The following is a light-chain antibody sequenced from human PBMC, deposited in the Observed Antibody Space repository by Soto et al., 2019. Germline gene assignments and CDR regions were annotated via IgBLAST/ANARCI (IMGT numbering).Light chain of an antibody. J-gene: IGKJ4*01. CDR2: GAS. V-gene: IGKV3-15*01. CDR3: QQYNKWPLT. Sequence: EVVVTEAPATVSVSPGERATLSCRASQSVSSNLAWYRQKPGQAPRLLMYGASTRATSISDRFSGSGSGTEFTLTISSLQSEDVAVYYCQQYNKWPLTFGGRTKVDIK. CDR1: QSVSSN.